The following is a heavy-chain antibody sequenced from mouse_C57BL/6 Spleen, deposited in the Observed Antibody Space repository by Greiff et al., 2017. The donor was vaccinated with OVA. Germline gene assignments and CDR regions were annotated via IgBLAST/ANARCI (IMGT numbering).Heavy chain of an antibody. CDR1: GYTFTSYW. CDR2: IQPNSGST. V-gene: IGHV1-64*01. Sequence: QVQLQQPGAELVKPGASVKLSCKASGYTFTSYWMHWVKQRPGQGLEWIGMIQPNSGSTNYNEKFKSKATLTVDKSSSTAYMQLSSLTSEDSAVYYCAREGVNWDSWFAYWGQGTLVTVSA. J-gene: IGHJ3*01. D-gene: IGHD4-1*01. CDR3: AREGVNWDSWFAY.